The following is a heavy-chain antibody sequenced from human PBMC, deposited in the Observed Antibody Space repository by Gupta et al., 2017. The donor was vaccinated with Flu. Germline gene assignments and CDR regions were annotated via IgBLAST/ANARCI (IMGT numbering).Heavy chain of an antibody. V-gene: IGHV3-11*01. J-gene: IGHJ4*02. D-gene: IGHD3-10*01. CDR1: GFSLIDNY. Sequence: QVQLVESGGALVKPGGSLRLSCAASGFSLIDNYMSWIRQAPGEGLEWISYISNTGDDTWYTESVKGRFSISRDNGKNALYLQMNSLRAEDTAVYYCARDLTAYFYGSGSYRADYWGQGTLVTVSS. CDR3: ARDLTAYFYGSGSYRADY. CDR2: ISNTGDDT.